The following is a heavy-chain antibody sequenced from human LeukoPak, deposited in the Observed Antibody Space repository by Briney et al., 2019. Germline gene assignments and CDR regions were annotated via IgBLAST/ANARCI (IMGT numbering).Heavy chain of an antibody. D-gene: IGHD5-24*01. CDR1: GFTFSAYW. CDR2: INTDGGSI. J-gene: IGHJ4*02. V-gene: IGHV3-74*01. Sequence: GGSLRLSCAASGFTFSAYWMHWVRQAPGKGLVWVSRINTDGGSIRYADSVKGRFTISRDNAKNSLYLQMNSLRAEDTAIYYCTRVGYIDEGIDYWGQGTLVTVSS. CDR3: TRVGYIDEGIDY.